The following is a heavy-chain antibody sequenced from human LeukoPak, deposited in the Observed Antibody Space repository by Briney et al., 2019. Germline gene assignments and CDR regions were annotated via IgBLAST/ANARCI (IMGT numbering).Heavy chain of an antibody. CDR2: ISYDGSNK. J-gene: IGHJ6*03. CDR1: GFTFSSYG. D-gene: IGHD3-9*01. Sequence: SGGSLRLSCAASGFTFSSYGMHWVRQAPGKGLEWVAVISYDGSNKYYADSVKGRFTISRDNSKNTLYLQMNSLRAEDTAVYYCAKDSYDILTGYIPRLYYYMDVWGKGTTVTISS. V-gene: IGHV3-30*18. CDR3: AKDSYDILTGYIPRLYYYMDV.